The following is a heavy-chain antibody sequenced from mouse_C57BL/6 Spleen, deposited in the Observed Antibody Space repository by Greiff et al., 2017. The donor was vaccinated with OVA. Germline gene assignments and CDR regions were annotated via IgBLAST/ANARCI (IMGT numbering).Heavy chain of an antibody. CDR2: IYPRSGNT. V-gene: IGHV1-81*01. D-gene: IGHD2-5*01. J-gene: IGHJ4*01. CDR1: GYTFTSYG. Sequence: QVQLQQSGAELARPGASVKLSCKASGYTFTSYGISWVKQRTGQGLEWIGEIYPRSGNTYYNEKFKGKATLTADKSSSTAYMELRRLTSVDSAVYFCATYSNYGAMDYWGQGTSVTVSS. CDR3: ATYSNYGAMDY.